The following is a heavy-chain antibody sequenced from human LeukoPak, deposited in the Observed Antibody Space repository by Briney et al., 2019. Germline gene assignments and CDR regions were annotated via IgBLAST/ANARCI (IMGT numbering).Heavy chain of an antibody. V-gene: IGHV3-21*06. J-gene: IGHJ4*02. CDR2: ISRNSRYI. CDR1: GFSFSTYS. CDR3: ARVAEAAAFDS. D-gene: IGHD6-13*01. Sequence: GGSLRLSCAASGFSFSTYSMNWVRQAPGKGLEWVSSISRNSRYIYYADSMRGRFTISRDNAKNSLYLQMNSLKPEDTAVYYCARVAEAAAFDSWGQGTLVTVSS.